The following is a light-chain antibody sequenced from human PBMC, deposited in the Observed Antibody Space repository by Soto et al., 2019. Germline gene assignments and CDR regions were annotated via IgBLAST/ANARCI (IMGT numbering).Light chain of an antibody. Sequence: DIQMTKSPSTLSASVGDRVTITCRASQTISSWLAWYQQKPGKAPKFLIYGASSLESGVPSRFSGSGSGTEFTLTISSLQPDDFATYYCQQYSSYWTFGQGTKVEIK. J-gene: IGKJ1*01. CDR1: QTISSW. CDR3: QQYSSYWT. V-gene: IGKV1-5*01. CDR2: GAS.